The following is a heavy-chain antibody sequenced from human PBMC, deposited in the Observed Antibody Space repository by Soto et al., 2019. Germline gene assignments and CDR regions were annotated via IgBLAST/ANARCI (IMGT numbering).Heavy chain of an antibody. Sequence: EVRLVEAGGGLVQPGGSLRLSCAASGFIVSGIFMTWVRQVPGKGPEWVSTLSSDDKTYYADSVRGRFTISRDSSKNTLFLQMNTLRAKDTAVYHCARDIFGGSYDFWHGGQGTLVTVSS. D-gene: IGHD3-3*01. J-gene: IGHJ4*02. CDR1: GFIVSGIF. V-gene: IGHV3-66*01. CDR3: ARDIFGGSYDFWH. CDR2: LSSDDKT.